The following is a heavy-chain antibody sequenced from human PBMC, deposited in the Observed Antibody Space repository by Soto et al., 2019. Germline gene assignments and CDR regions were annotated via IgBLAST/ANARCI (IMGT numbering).Heavy chain of an antibody. Sequence: GGSLRLSCAASGFTFSNYWMTWVRQAPGKGLEWVANIKEDGSEKHCVDSVKGRFTISRDNAKNSLYLQMNSLRVEDTAVYFCSRDVVVGAKALNYWGQGALVTVSS. D-gene: IGHD2-15*01. CDR2: IKEDGSEK. J-gene: IGHJ4*02. CDR1: GFTFSNYW. CDR3: SRDVVVGAKALNY. V-gene: IGHV3-7*01.